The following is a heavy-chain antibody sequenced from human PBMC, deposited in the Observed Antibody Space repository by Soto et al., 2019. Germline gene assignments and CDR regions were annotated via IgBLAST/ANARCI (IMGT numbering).Heavy chain of an antibody. CDR3: ARGDDYGDLRAFDI. V-gene: IGHV3-23*01. CDR2: ITGRGDDT. Sequence: EVQLLESGGGLVQPGGSLRLSCAASGFTFASYTLSWVRQAPGKGLEWVSGITGRGDDTFYADSVKGRITVSRDNSKNTLFLQMNSLRAEDTAVYYCARGDDYGDLRAFDIWGQGTMVTVSS. J-gene: IGHJ3*02. D-gene: IGHD4-17*01. CDR1: GFTFASYT.